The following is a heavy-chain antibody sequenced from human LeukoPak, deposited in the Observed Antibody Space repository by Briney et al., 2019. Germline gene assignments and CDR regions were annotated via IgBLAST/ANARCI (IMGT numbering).Heavy chain of an antibody. Sequence: KPSENLSLTCNVSGGSISNGDYYWSWIRQPPGKGLEWIGYIYYGGSAYYNPSLKSRVTISVDTSKNQFSLNLTSMTAADTAVYYCAREPGSSSWFDYWGQGTLVTVSS. V-gene: IGHV4-30-4*08. CDR3: AREPGSSSWFDY. CDR2: IYYGGSA. CDR1: GGSISNGDYY. J-gene: IGHJ4*02. D-gene: IGHD6-13*01.